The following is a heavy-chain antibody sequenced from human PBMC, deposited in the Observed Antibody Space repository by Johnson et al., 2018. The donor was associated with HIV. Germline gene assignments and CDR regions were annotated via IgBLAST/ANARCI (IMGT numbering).Heavy chain of an antibody. D-gene: IGHD6-6*01. CDR1: GFTFSSYA. Sequence: QVQLVESGGGVVQPGRSLRLSCAASGFTFSSYAMHWVRQAPGKGLEWVAVISYDGSNKYYADSVKGRFTISRDNSKNTLYLQMNSLRAEDTAVYYCAREFVGGGSSTVSAFDIWGQGTMVTVSS. J-gene: IGHJ3*02. CDR2: ISYDGSNK. CDR3: AREFVGGGSSTVSAFDI. V-gene: IGHV3-30*04.